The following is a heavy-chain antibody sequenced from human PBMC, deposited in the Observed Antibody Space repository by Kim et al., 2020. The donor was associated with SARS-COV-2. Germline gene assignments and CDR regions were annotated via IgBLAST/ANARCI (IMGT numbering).Heavy chain of an antibody. V-gene: IGHV3-33*05. CDR2: ISYDGSNK. J-gene: IGHJ4*02. Sequence: GGSLRLSCAASGFTFSSYGMHWVRQAPGKGLEWVAVISYDGSNKYYADSVKGRFTISRDNSKNTLYLQMNSLRAEDTALYYCARDHYYDSSGYYDYWGQGTLVTVSS. CDR1: GFTFSSYG. CDR3: ARDHYYDSSGYYDY. D-gene: IGHD3-22*01.